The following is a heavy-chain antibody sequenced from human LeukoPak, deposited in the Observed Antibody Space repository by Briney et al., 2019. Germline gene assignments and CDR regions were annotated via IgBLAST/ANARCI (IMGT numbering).Heavy chain of an antibody. Sequence: ASVKVSCKASGGTFSSYAISWVRQAPGQGLEWMGWISAYNGNTNYAQKLQGRVTMTTDTSTSTAYMELRSLRSDDTAVYYRAREEEGIAVAGTGIDYWGQGTLVTVSS. CDR1: GGTFSSYA. V-gene: IGHV1-18*01. J-gene: IGHJ4*02. D-gene: IGHD6-19*01. CDR2: ISAYNGNT. CDR3: AREEEGIAVAGTGIDY.